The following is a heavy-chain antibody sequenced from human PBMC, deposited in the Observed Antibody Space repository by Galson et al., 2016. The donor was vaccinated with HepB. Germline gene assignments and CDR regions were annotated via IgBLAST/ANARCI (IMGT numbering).Heavy chain of an antibody. CDR2: IWNNGSNK. CDR1: GFTFRSYG. J-gene: IGHJ4*02. D-gene: IGHD6-19*01. V-gene: IGHV3-33*01. CDR3: ATDSSAWYDDY. Sequence: SLRLSCAASGFTFRSYGMHWVRQAPGKGLEWVAVIWNNGSNKYYVDSEKGRLTFSRENSKNTPYLQMDSMRAEDTAVYYCATDSSAWYDDYWGQGTLVTVSS.